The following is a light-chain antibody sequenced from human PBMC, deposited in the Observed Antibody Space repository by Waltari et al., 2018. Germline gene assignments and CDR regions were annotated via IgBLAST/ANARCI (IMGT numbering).Light chain of an antibody. CDR1: SSNIGHNS. Sequence: QSVLTQPPSVSGAPRQRVIISCSGSSSNIGHNSVNWYQQLPGKPPKLLIYYDDLLSSGVSDRFSGSKSGTSASLAIAGLQSEDEAHYYCAAWDASLSSWLFGGGTKLTVL. CDR3: AAWDASLSSWL. CDR2: YDD. V-gene: IGLV1-36*01. J-gene: IGLJ3*02.